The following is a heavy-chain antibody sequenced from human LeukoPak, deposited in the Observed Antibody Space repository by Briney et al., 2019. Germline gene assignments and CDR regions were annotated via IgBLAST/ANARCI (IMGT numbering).Heavy chain of an antibody. J-gene: IGHJ4*02. Sequence: PSXXLSLTCTVSGGSISSYYWSWIRQPPGKGLEWTGYIYYSGSTNYNPSLKSRVTISVDTSKNQFSLKLSSVTAADTAVYYCARVDSSSWLVDYWGQGTLVTVSS. V-gene: IGHV4-59*01. D-gene: IGHD6-13*01. CDR3: ARVDSSSWLVDY. CDR1: GGSISSYY. CDR2: IYYSGST.